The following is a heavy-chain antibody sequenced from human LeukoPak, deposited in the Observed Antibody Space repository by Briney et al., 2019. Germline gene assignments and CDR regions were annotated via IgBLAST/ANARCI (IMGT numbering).Heavy chain of an antibody. Sequence: PGGSLRLSCAASGFXFSSYEINWVRQAPGKGLEWVSYIGSSGSSIYYADSVKGRFTIPRDNAKNSVYLQLDTLRAEDTAIYYCARDDYLGYWGQGTLVTVSS. D-gene: IGHD3-16*01. CDR3: ARDDYLGY. J-gene: IGHJ4*02. V-gene: IGHV3-48*03. CDR2: IGSSGSSI. CDR1: GFXFSSYE.